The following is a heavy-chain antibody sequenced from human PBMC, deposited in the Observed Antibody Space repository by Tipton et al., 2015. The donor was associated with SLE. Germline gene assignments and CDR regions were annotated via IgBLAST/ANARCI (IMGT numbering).Heavy chain of an antibody. V-gene: IGHV3-23*01. D-gene: IGHD6-13*01. J-gene: IGHJ4*02. CDR1: SSSSYY. Sequence: SSSSYYWGWIRQPPGKGLEWVSTISGSGGSTYYADSVKGRFTISRDNSKNMLYLQMNSLRAGDTAVYYCAKANRLSWYDYWGQGTLVTVSS. CDR2: ISGSGGST. CDR3: AKANRLSWYDY.